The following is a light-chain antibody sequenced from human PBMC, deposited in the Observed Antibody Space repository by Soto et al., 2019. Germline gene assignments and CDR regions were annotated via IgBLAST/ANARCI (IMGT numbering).Light chain of an antibody. CDR3: SSYTSSSTHV. Sequence: QSALTQPASVSGSPGQSITISCTGTSSDVGACTFVSWYQQHPDKVPKLMIFDVSRRPSGVSDRFSGSKSGNTASLTISGLQPEDEADYYCSSYTSSSTHVFGSGTKVTVL. V-gene: IGLV2-14*03. CDR1: SSDVGACTF. CDR2: DVS. J-gene: IGLJ1*01.